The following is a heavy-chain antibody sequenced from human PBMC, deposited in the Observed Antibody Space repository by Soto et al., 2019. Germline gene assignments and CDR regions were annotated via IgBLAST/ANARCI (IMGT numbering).Heavy chain of an antibody. Sequence: GGSLRLSCAASGFTFSSYSMNWVRQAPGKGLEWVSSISSSSSYIYYADSVKGRFTISRGNAKNSLYLQMNSLRAEDTAVYYCARDPSSDPKYWGQGTLVTVSS. CDR1: GFTFSSYS. CDR3: ARDPSSDPKY. V-gene: IGHV3-21*01. CDR2: ISSSSSYI. J-gene: IGHJ4*02.